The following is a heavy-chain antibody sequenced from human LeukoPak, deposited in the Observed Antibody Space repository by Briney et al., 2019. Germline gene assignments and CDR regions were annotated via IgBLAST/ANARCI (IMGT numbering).Heavy chain of an antibody. Sequence: GGSLRLSCAASGFTFSTYALHWVRQAPGKGLEWVAVISYDGINKYYADSVKGRFTISRDNAKNSLYLQMNSLRAEDTAVYYCASMTTYYYDSSGSTDYWGQGTLVTVSS. CDR1: GFTFSTYA. CDR2: ISYDGINK. D-gene: IGHD3-22*01. V-gene: IGHV3-30*04. CDR3: ASMTTYYYDSSGSTDY. J-gene: IGHJ4*02.